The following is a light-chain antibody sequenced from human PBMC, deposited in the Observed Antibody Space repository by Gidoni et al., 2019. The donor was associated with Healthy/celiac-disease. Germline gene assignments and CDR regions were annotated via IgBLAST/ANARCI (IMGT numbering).Light chain of an antibody. J-gene: IGKJ4*01. CDR2: DAS. Sequence: EIVLTQSPATLSLSPGARATLSCRASQSVSSYLAWYQQKPGQAPRLLIYDASNRATGIPARFSGSGSGTDFTLTISSLEPEDFAVYYCQQRSNWPVTFXGXTKVEIK. CDR1: QSVSSY. CDR3: QQRSNWPVT. V-gene: IGKV3-11*01.